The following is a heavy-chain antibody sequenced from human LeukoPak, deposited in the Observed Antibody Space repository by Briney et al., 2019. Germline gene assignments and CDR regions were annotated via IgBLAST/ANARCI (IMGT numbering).Heavy chain of an antibody. Sequence: PGGSLRLSCAASGFTFDDYAMHWVRQAPGKGLEWVSGISWNSGSIGYADSVKGRFTISRDNAKNSLYLQMNSLRAEDTALYYCARYLRDSGTYIFDYWGQGTLVTVSS. CDR1: GFTFDDYA. CDR3: ARYLRDSGTYIFDY. D-gene: IGHD1-14*01. CDR2: ISWNSGSI. J-gene: IGHJ4*02. V-gene: IGHV3-9*01.